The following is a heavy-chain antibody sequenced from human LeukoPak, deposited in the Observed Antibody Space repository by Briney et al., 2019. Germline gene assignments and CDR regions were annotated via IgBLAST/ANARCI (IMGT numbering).Heavy chain of an antibody. J-gene: IGHJ4*02. CDR2: INHSGRT. CDR3: ARVPRHLAGIYDY. Sequence: SETLSLTCAVYGGSFSGYYWSWIRQPPGKGLEWIGEINHSGRTNYNPSLKSRVTISVDTSKNQFSLKLSSVTAADTAVYYCARVPRHLAGIYDYWGQGTLVTVSS. V-gene: IGHV4-34*01. CDR1: GGSFSGYY. D-gene: IGHD6-19*01.